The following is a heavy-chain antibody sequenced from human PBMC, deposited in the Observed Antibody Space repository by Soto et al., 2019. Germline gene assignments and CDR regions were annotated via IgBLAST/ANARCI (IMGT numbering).Heavy chain of an antibody. V-gene: IGHV1-3*01. D-gene: IGHD3-10*01. CDR2: ISPDNGNT. CDR1: GYTFTTYA. Sequence: QAQLVQSGAEVEKPGASVKVSCRASGYTFTTYALHWVRQAPGQRPEWMGWISPDNGNTKYSENFQARVTMTRDTSASTAYMELSNLRSEDTAVYYCARKRSYDMFYDIWGQGTMVTVSS. J-gene: IGHJ3*02. CDR3: ARKRSYDMFYDI.